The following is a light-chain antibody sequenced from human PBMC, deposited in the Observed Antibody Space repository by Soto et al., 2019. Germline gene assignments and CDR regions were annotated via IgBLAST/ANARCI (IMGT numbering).Light chain of an antibody. CDR2: GAS. Sequence: EVVLTQSPGTLSLSPGERATHSCRASQRINNNFLAWYQQKPGQAPRLLIYGASSRATGIPDRFTGSGSGTDFTLTISRLEPEDFAVYYCQQYGISPGFTFGPGTKVDIK. CDR1: QRINNNF. V-gene: IGKV3-20*01. J-gene: IGKJ3*01. CDR3: QQYGISPGFT.